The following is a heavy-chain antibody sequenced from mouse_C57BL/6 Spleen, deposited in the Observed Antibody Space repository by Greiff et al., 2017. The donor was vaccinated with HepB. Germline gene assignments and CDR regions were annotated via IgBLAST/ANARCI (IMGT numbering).Heavy chain of an antibody. CDR3: ASKGDYDYGGGYWYFDV. CDR1: GYTFTSYW. D-gene: IGHD2-4*01. CDR2: IHPNSGST. J-gene: IGHJ1*03. V-gene: IGHV1-64*01. Sequence: QVQLQQPGAELVKPGASVKLSCKASGYTFTSYWMHWVKQRPGQGLEWIGMIHPNSGSTNYNEKFKSKATLTVDKSSSTAYMQLSSLTSEDSAVYYCASKGDYDYGGGYWYFDVWGTGTTVTVSS.